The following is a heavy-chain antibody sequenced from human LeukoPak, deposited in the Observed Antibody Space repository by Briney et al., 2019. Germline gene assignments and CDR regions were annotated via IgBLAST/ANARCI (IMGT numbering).Heavy chain of an antibody. CDR2: INYSGST. CDR1: GYSISNGYY. CDR3: ARGTPYDYGDYVVFDY. Sequence: SETLSLTCTVSGYSISNGYYWGWIRQPPGKGLEGIGYINYSGSTNYNPSLKSRVTISVDTSKNQFSLKLSSVTAADTAVYYCARGTPYDYGDYVVFDYWGQGTLVTVSS. J-gene: IGHJ4*02. D-gene: IGHD4-17*01. V-gene: IGHV4-59*01.